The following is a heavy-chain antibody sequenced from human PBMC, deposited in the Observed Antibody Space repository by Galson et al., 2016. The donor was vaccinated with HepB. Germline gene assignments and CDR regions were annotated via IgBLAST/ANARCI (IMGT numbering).Heavy chain of an antibody. V-gene: IGHV1-69*06. CDR3: ARDVQFRFDY. CDR1: GGTFNSYV. J-gene: IGHJ4*02. Sequence: SVKVSCKASGGTFNSYVINWVRQAPGHGLEWMGGITPIFGSATYAQKFQGRVTITAVKSAHTVYMELRSLRSEDTAVYYCARDVQFRFDYWGQGTLVTVSS. D-gene: IGHD4-11*01. CDR2: ITPIFGSA.